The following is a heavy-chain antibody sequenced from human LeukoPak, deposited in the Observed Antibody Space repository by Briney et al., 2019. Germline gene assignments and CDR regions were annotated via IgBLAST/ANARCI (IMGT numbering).Heavy chain of an antibody. CDR2: IYHSGST. CDR1: GYSITNGYY. V-gene: IGHV4-38-2*02. D-gene: IGHD6-19*01. J-gene: IGHJ4*02. Sequence: TSETLSLTCNVSGYSITNGYYWGWIRQPPGKGLEWIESIYHSGSTYYNPSLKSPVTISVATSKNQFSLKLNSVTAADTAVYYCARTETYSSGWYDPFFDYWGQGILVTVSS. CDR3: ARTETYSSGWYDPFFDY.